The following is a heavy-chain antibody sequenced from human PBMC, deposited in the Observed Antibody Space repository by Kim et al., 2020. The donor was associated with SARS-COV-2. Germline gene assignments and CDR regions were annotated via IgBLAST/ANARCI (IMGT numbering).Heavy chain of an antibody. Sequence: GGSLRLSCAASGFTFSSYSMNWVRQAPGKGLEWVSSISSSSSYIYYADSVKGRFTISRDNAKNSLYLQMNSLRAEDTALYYCARVSLSTWQLSELDSWGQGTLVTVSS. D-gene: IGHD6-6*01. CDR1: GFTFSSYS. CDR3: ARVSLSTWQLSELDS. CDR2: ISSSSSYI. J-gene: IGHJ4*02. V-gene: IGHV3-21*01.